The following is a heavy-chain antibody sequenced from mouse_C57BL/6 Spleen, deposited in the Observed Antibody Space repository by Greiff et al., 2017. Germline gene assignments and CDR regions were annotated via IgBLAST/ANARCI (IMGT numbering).Heavy chain of an antibody. D-gene: IGHD3-2*02. Sequence: EVKLQESGPGLVKPSQSLSLTCSVTGYSITSGYYWNLIRQFPGNKLEWMGYISYDGSNNYNPSLKNRISITRDTSKNQFFLKLNSVTTEDTATYYCTRDDSSGYVLFDYWGQGTTLTVSS. V-gene: IGHV3-6*01. CDR2: ISYDGSN. CDR3: TRDDSSGYVLFDY. CDR1: GYSITSGYY. J-gene: IGHJ2*01.